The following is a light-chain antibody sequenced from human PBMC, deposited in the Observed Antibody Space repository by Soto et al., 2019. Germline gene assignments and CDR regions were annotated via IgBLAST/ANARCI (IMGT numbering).Light chain of an antibody. V-gene: IGKV1-39*01. CDR2: AAS. CDR1: QSISNY. Sequence: DIQMTQSPASLSASIGDRVIITCRASQSISNYLNWYQHKPGRAPKFLIYAASSLQSGVPSRFSGSGSGTDFTLTISSLQPEDFATYFCQQSYSTPPWTFGQGTKVDIK. J-gene: IGKJ1*01. CDR3: QQSYSTPPWT.